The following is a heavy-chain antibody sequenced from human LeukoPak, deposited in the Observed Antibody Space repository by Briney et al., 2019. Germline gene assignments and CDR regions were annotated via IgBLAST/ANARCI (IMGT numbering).Heavy chain of an antibody. J-gene: IGHJ4*02. D-gene: IGHD3-10*01. CDR3: ARSGRGHVYGFFDY. CDR2: VNTHTGAT. Sequence: ASVKVSCKASGYTFTGYYMHWVRRAPGQGLEWMGWVNTHTGATNYAQKFQGAVTMTRDTSISTAYMELSRPRSDDTAMYYCARSGRGHVYGFFDYWGQGTLVTVSS. V-gene: IGHV1-2*02. CDR1: GYTFTGYY.